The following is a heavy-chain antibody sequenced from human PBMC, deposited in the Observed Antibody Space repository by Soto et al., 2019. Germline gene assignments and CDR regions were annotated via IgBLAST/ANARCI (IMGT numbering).Heavy chain of an antibody. CDR3: ARGGPHALGY. V-gene: IGHV3-11*01. CDR1: GFTFSDYY. D-gene: IGHD1-26*01. J-gene: IGHJ4*02. CDR2: ISSSGRTM. Sequence: GGSLRLSCAASGFTFSDYYMSWIRQAPGKGLQWISYISSSGRTMYYADSVRGRFTISRDNAKNSLFLQMSSLRDEDTAVYYCARGGPHALGYWGQGALVTVSS.